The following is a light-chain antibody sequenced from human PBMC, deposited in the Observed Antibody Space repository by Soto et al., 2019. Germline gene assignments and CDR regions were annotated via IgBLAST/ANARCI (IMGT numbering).Light chain of an antibody. V-gene: IGKV1-5*01. J-gene: IGKJ3*01. CDR1: QRISRR. CDR2: DAS. Sequence: IQMTQSPSTLSASVGDRVTITCRASQRISRRLAWYQQKPGKAAQLLIYDASSLESGVPSRISGSGSATEFTLTITSRPPDVFATFYCQQYSRYLFTFGPGTKVDIK. CDR3: QQYSRYLFT.